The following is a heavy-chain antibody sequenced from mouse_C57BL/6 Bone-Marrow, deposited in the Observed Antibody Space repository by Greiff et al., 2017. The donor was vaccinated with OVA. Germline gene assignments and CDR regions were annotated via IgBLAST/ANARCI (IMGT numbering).Heavy chain of an antibody. CDR1: GFTFSDYY. Sequence: EVQRVESGGGLVQPGGSLKLSCAASGFTFSDYYMYWVRQTPEKRLEWVAYISNGGGSTYYPDTVKGRFTISRDNAKNTLYLQMSRLKSEDTAMYYCARPIYYDYEGYAMDYWGQGTSVTVSS. CDR2: ISNGGGST. J-gene: IGHJ4*01. V-gene: IGHV5-12*01. D-gene: IGHD2-4*01. CDR3: ARPIYYDYEGYAMDY.